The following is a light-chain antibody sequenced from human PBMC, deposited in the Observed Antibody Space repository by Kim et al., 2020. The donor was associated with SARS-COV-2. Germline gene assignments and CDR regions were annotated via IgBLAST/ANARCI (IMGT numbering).Light chain of an antibody. CDR3: QSFDSSLSGSV. Sequence: QRVSNSPTGNSSIIGAGFDVHCHQQLPGTAPRLLIYGHSNRPSGVPGRFAGSKSGTSASLAITGLQAEDEADYSCQSFDSSLSGSVFGGGTQLTVL. V-gene: IGLV1-40*01. CDR2: GHS. CDR1: SSIIGAGFD. J-gene: IGLJ3*02.